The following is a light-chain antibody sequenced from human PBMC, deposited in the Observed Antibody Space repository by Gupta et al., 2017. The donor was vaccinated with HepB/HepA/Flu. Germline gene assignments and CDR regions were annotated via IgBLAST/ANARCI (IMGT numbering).Light chain of an antibody. Sequence: DVVMTQSPLSLPVTLGQPASISCRSSQSFVHSDGNTYLNWFHQRPGQSPRRLIYKVSNRDSGVPDRFSGSGSGTDFTLRISRVEGEDVGVYYCRQGEQWPHTFGQGTKLEIK. V-gene: IGKV2-30*02. CDR1: QSFVHSDGNTY. CDR3: RQGEQWPHT. CDR2: KVS. J-gene: IGKJ2*01.